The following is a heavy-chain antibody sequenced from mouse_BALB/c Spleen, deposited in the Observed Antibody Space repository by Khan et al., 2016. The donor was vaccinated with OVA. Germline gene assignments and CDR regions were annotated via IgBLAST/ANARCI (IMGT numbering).Heavy chain of an antibody. D-gene: IGHD2-1*01. CDR3: TTGNYGWFAY. CDR1: GFTFSSFV. J-gene: IGHJ3*01. V-gene: IGHV5-9-3*01. CDR2: ISSDATYT. Sequence: EVQLVESGGGLVEPGGSLKLSCAASGFTFSSFVMSWVRQTPEKRLEWVATISSDATYTYYPDSVKGRFTISRDNAKNTPYLQMNSLRSDDTAVYYCTTGNYGWFAYWGQGTLVTVST.